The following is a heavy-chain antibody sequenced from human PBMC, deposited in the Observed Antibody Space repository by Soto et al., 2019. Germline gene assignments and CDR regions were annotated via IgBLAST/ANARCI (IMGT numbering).Heavy chain of an antibody. CDR2: IYPGDSDT. CDR3: ARTAAAGKYYYGMDV. CDR1: GYSFTSYW. J-gene: IGHJ6*02. D-gene: IGHD6-13*01. Sequence: EVQLVQSGAEVKKPGDYLKISCKGSGYSFTSYWIGWVRQMPGKGLELMGIIYPGDSDTRYSPSFQGQVTISADKSISTAYLQWSSLKASDTAMYYCARTAAAGKYYYGMDVWGQGTTVTVSS. V-gene: IGHV5-51*01.